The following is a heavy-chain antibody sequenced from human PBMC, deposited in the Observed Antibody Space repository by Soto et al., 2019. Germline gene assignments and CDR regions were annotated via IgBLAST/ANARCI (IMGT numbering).Heavy chain of an antibody. CDR2: ISYDGSNK. D-gene: IGHD2-2*03. CDR3: ARDGYCSSTSCYVGRFDP. V-gene: IGHV3-30-3*01. Sequence: QVQLVESGGGVVQPGRSLRLSCAASGFTFSSYAMHWVRQAPGKGLEWVAVISYDGSNKYYADSVKGRFTISRDNSKNTLYLQMNSLRAEDTAVYYGARDGYCSSTSCYVGRFDPWGQGTLVTVSS. CDR1: GFTFSSYA. J-gene: IGHJ5*02.